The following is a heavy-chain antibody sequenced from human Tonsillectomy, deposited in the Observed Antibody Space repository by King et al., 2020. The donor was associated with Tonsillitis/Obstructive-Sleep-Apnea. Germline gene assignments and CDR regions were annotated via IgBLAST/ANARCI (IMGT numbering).Heavy chain of an antibody. CDR3: ARDRLGMDV. Sequence: QLVQSGAEVEKPGASVKVSCQASGFTFTSYYVHWVRQAPGQGLEWMGIINPSGGGTNYAQKFQGRVTMTRDTSTSTVYMQLSSLTSEDTAVYYCARDRLGMDVWGKGTTVTVSS. D-gene: IGHD7-27*01. J-gene: IGHJ6*04. CDR2: INPSGGGT. CDR1: GFTFTSYY. V-gene: IGHV1-46*01.